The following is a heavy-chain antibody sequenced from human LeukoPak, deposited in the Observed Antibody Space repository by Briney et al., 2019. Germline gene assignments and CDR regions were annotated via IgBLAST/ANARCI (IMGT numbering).Heavy chain of an antibody. CDR3: ATLDSYYDNSGRPLVPD. Sequence: ASVKVSCKASGYTFTSYGISWVRQAPGQGLEWMGGFNREDDEAIYAPHFQGGVTVTEDTSTDTAYMELSSLRSEDTAVYYCATLDSYYDNSGRPLVPDWGQGTLVTVSS. J-gene: IGHJ4*02. V-gene: IGHV1-24*01. D-gene: IGHD3-22*01. CDR1: GYTFTSYG. CDR2: FNREDDEA.